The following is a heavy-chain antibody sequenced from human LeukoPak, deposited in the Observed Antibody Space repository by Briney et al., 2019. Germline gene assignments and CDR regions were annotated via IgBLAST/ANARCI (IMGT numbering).Heavy chain of an antibody. CDR1: GFNFASYA. Sequence: SGKSLRLSCAASGFNFASYAMYWVRQTPGRGLEWVASISYDGRDKYYVHSVKGRFFISKDSSMSTLYLDMNSLRPEDTALYYCVRDLYSRSPYFDVWGQGTLVTVSS. D-gene: IGHD2-21*01. V-gene: IGHV3-30*03. CDR2: ISYDGRDK. CDR3: VRDLYSRSPYFDV. J-gene: IGHJ4*02.